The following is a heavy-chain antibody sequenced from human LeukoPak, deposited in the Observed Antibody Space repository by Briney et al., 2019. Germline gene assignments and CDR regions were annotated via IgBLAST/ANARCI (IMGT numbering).Heavy chain of an antibody. V-gene: IGHV3-30-3*01. J-gene: IGHJ4*02. CDR3: ATSPRYKQQLGYFDY. CDR2: ISYDETNK. D-gene: IGHD6-13*01. CDR1: GLTFSSYA. Sequence: GGSLRLSCAASGLTFSSYAMHWVRQAPGKGLEWVAVISYDETNKYYADSVKGRFTISRDNSKNTLYLQMNSLRAEDTAVYYCATSPRYKQQLGYFDYWGQGTLVTVSS.